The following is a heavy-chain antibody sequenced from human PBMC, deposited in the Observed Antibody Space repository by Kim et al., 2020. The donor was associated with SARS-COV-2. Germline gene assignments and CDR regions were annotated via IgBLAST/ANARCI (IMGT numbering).Heavy chain of an antibody. D-gene: IGHD3-10*01. CDR2: ISSSSSTI. CDR3: ARGLGVTMVRGVFDY. V-gene: IGHV3-48*04. J-gene: IGHJ4*02. Sequence: GGSLRLSCAASGFTFSSYSMNWVRQAPGKGLEWVSYISSSSSTIYYADSVKGRFTISRDNAKNSLYLQMNSLRAEDTAVYYCARGLGVTMVRGVFDYWGQGTLVTVSS. CDR1: GFTFSSYS.